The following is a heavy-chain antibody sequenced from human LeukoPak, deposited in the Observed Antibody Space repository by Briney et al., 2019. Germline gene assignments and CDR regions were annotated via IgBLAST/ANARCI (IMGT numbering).Heavy chain of an antibody. CDR3: AKVRGDQAHLQDDFDY. V-gene: IGHV3-23*01. Sequence: QSGGSLRLSCTASGFTFSSHAMTWVRQAAGKGLQWVSSITGSGSGAYYADSVKGRVTISRDNSKNALFLQMDSLRAEDTAMYYCAKVRGDQAHLQDDFDYWGQGTLVTVSS. J-gene: IGHJ4*02. CDR2: ITGSGSGA. D-gene: IGHD2-21*02. CDR1: GFTFSSHA.